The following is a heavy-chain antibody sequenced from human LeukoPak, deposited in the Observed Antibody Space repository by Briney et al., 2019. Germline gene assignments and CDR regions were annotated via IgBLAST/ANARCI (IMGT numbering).Heavy chain of an antibody. Sequence: TSETLSLTCAVYGGSFSGYYWSWIRQPPGKGLEWIGEINHSGSTNYNPSLKSRVTISVDTSKNQFSLKLSSVTAADTAVYYCARGPTDYYDSSGYYYNYYYYGMDVWGQGTTVTVSS. CDR3: ARGPTDYYDSSGYYYNYYYYGMDV. J-gene: IGHJ6*02. CDR2: INHSGST. D-gene: IGHD3-22*01. CDR1: GGSFSGYY. V-gene: IGHV4-34*01.